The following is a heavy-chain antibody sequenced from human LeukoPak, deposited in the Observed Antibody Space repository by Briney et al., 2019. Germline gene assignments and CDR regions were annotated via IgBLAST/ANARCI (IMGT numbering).Heavy chain of an antibody. D-gene: IGHD3-3*01. V-gene: IGHV1-18*01. Sequence: ASVKVSCKASGYTFTSYGISWVRQAPGQGLEWMGWISAYNGNTKNAQKLQGRVTMTPDTSTSTAYMELRSLRSDDTAVYYCARDYSAASNFWSGYRRPYFDYWGQGTLVTVSS. CDR1: GYTFTSYG. J-gene: IGHJ4*02. CDR2: ISAYNGNT. CDR3: ARDYSAASNFWSGYRRPYFDY.